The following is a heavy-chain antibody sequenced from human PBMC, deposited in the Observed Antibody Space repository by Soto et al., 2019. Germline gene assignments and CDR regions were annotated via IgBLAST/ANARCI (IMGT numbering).Heavy chain of an antibody. CDR1: GFTFADYP. CDR3: ARDVGFDYAN. J-gene: IGHJ4*02. D-gene: IGHD2-2*01. CDR2: ITASGGTT. V-gene: IGHV3-23*01. Sequence: EVDLFQSGGGLGQPGGSLTLSCVASGFTFADYPMNWVRQVPGKGLEWISRITASGGTTYYTDSVRGRFTISRDNDENALHLQMNYVSAEDTGVYFCARDVGFDYANWGQGTLVTVSS.